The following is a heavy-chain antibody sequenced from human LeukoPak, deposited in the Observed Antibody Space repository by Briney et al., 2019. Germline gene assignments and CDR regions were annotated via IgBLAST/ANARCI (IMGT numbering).Heavy chain of an antibody. D-gene: IGHD1-26*01. CDR2: IKPNSGGA. J-gene: IGHJ4*02. Sequence: ASVKVSCKASGYTFTGYYIHWVRHAPGQGLEWMGWIKPNSGGANYAQKFQGRVTMTRDTSISTAYMELSRLRSDDTAVYYCARGSIVGATFDYFDYWGQGTLVTVSS. CDR3: ARGSIVGATFDYFDY. V-gene: IGHV1-2*02. CDR1: GYTFTGYY.